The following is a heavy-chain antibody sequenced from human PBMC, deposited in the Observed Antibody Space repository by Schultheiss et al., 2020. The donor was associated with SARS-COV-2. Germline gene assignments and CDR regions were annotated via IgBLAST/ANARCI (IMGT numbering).Heavy chain of an antibody. CDR2: ISNDGNHK. CDR3: AKGGPPYNWNDQNFDY. CDR1: GFSFSYYG. Sequence: GGSLRLSCATSGFSFSYYGMHWVRQAPGKGLEWVAVISNDGNHKYYADSVKGRFTISRDNSKNTLYLQMNSLRAEDTAVYYCAKGGPPYNWNDQNFDYWGQGTLVTVSS. J-gene: IGHJ4*02. V-gene: IGHV3-30*18. D-gene: IGHD1-20*01.